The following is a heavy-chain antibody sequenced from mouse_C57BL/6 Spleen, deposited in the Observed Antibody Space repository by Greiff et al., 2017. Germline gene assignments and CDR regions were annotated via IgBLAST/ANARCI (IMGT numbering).Heavy chain of an antibody. CDR1: GFSLTSYA. Sequence: QVQLQQSGPGLVAPSQSLSITCTVSGFSLTSYAISWVRQPPGKGLEWLGVIWTGGGTNYNSALKSRLSISKDNSKSQVFLKMNSLQTDDTSRYYCARRVYGSSYGYAMDYWGQGTSVTVSS. CDR2: IWTGGGT. V-gene: IGHV2-9-1*01. J-gene: IGHJ4*01. D-gene: IGHD1-1*01. CDR3: ARRVYGSSYGYAMDY.